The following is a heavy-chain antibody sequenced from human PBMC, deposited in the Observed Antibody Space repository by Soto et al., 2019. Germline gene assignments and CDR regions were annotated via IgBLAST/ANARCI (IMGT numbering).Heavy chain of an antibody. Sequence: SQTLSLTCVISGDSVSSNSAAWNWIRQSPSRGLEWLGRTYYRSKWYNDYAVSVKSRITINPDTSKNQFSLQLNSVTPEDTAVYYCARDGWSGYSVNFDYYYGMDVWGQGTTVTVSS. D-gene: IGHD3-3*01. CDR2: TYYRSKWYN. CDR1: GDSVSSNSAA. V-gene: IGHV6-1*01. CDR3: ARDGWSGYSVNFDYYYGMDV. J-gene: IGHJ6*02.